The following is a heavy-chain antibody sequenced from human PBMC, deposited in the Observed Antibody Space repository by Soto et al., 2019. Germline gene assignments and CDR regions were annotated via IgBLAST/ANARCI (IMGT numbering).Heavy chain of an antibody. V-gene: IGHV1-18*01. Sequence: QVQLVQSGAEVKKPGASVKVSCKASGYTFTSYGISWVRQAPGQGLEWMGWISAYNGNTNYEQKLQGRVTMTTDTCTSTADMELRSLRADDTAVYYCARGGYYYDSSGSPYFDYWGQGTLVTVSS. CDR2: ISAYNGNT. CDR3: ARGGYYYDSSGSPYFDY. D-gene: IGHD3-22*01. CDR1: GYTFTSYG. J-gene: IGHJ4*02.